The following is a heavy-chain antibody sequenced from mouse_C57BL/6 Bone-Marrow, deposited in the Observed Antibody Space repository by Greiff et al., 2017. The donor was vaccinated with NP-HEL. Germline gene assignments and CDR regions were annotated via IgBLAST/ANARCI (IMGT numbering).Heavy chain of an antibody. CDR3: LIYDGYEGGDY. Sequence: QVQLKQSGAELVRPGTSVKVSCKASGYAFTNYLIEWVKQRPGQGLEWIGVINPGSGGTNYNEKFKGKATLTADKSSSTAYMQLSSLTSEDSAVYFCLIYDGYEGGDYWGQGTTLTVSS. V-gene: IGHV1-54*01. CDR2: INPGSGGT. D-gene: IGHD2-3*01. CDR1: GYAFTNYL. J-gene: IGHJ2*01.